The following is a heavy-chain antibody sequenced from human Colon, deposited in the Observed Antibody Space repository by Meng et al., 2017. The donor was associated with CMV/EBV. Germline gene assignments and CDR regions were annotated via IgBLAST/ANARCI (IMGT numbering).Heavy chain of an antibody. Sequence: SVTVSCKASGYTFTNYQMHWVRQAPGQGLEWMGWINTNTGNPTYAQGLTGRFGFSLDTSVTTAYLHINNLKAEDTAMYYCANSLGAGARGQGTLVTVSS. J-gene: IGHJ4*02. D-gene: IGHD3-16*01. V-gene: IGHV7-4-1*02. CDR1: GYTFTNYQ. CDR3: ANSLGAGA. CDR2: INTNTGNP.